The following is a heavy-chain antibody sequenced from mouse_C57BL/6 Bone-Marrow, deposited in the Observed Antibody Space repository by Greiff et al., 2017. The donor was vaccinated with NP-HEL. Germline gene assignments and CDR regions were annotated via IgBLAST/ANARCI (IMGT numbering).Heavy chain of an antibody. D-gene: IGHD2-3*01. CDR2: ITSGGSYT. CDR3: ARGDGYSYYFDY. Sequence: EVHLVESGGDLVKPGGSLKLSCAASGFTFSSYGMSWVRQPPDKRLAWVATITSGGSYTFYPDSVHGRFTSSRDNATTPLDLQMSRLKSEDTAMYYCARGDGYSYYFDYWGQGTTLTGSS. J-gene: IGHJ2*01. V-gene: IGHV5-6*01. CDR1: GFTFSSYG.